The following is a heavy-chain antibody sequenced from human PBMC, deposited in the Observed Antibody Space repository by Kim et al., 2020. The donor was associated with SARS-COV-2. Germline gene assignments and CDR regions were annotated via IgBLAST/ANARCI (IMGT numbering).Heavy chain of an antibody. Sequence: ASVKVSCKASGYTFTSYYMHWVRQAPGQGLEWMGIINPSGGSTSYAQKFQGRVTMTRDTSTSTVYMELSSLRSEDTAVYYCARAYGVTTYYYYYYMDVWGKGTTVTVSS. CDR1: GYTFTSYY. V-gene: IGHV1-46*01. D-gene: IGHD1-1*01. J-gene: IGHJ6*03. CDR2: INPSGGST. CDR3: ARAYGVTTYYYYYYMDV.